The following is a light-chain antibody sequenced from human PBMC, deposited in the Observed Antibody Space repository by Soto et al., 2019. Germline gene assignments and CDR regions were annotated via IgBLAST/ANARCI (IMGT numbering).Light chain of an antibody. CDR1: SSDVGGYNY. J-gene: IGLJ1*01. CDR3: SSYTRSSTYYV. V-gene: IGLV2-14*01. CDR2: DVS. Sequence: QFGLTQPASVSGSPGQSITISCTGNSSDVGGYNYVSWYQQHPGKAPKLMIYDVSNRPSGVSNRFSGSKSGNTASLTISGLQAEDEADYYCSSYTRSSTYYVFGTGTKVTVL.